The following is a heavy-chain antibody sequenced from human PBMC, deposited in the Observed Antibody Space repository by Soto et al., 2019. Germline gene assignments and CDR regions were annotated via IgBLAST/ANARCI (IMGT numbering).Heavy chain of an antibody. J-gene: IGHJ6*02. CDR2: ISNSRSYI. V-gene: IGHV3-21*01. D-gene: IGHD4-17*01. CDR1: GFTFSSYS. CDR3: GRKGYGDFGGMDV. Sequence: EVQLVESGGGLVKPGGSLRLSCAASGFTFSSYSMNWVRQPPGKGLEWVSSISNSRSYIYYADSVKGRFTISRDNAKNSLYLQMNSLRAEDTAVYYCGRKGYGDFGGMDVWGQGTTVTVSS.